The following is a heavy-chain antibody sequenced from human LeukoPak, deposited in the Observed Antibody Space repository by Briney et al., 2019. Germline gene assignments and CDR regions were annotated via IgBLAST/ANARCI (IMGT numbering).Heavy chain of an antibody. D-gene: IGHD2-15*01. CDR1: GGSISSSSYY. Sequence: SETLSLTCTVSGGSISSSSYYWGWIRQPPGKGLEWIGSIYYSGSTYYNPSLKSRVTISVDTSKNQFSLKLSSVTAADTAVYYCARRGATDCSGGSCYKVDYWGQGTLVTVSS. J-gene: IGHJ4*02. CDR2: IYYSGST. V-gene: IGHV4-39*01. CDR3: ARRGATDCSGGSCYKVDY.